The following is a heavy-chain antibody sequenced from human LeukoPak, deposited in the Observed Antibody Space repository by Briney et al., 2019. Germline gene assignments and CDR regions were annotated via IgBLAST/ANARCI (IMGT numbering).Heavy chain of an antibody. J-gene: IGHJ4*02. CDR1: GFTFSDPY. D-gene: IGHD5-18*01. V-gene: IGHV3-11*04. CDR3: ARTARHLDY. Sequence: GGSLRLSCEASGFTFSDPYMSWIRQAPGKGLECLSYISGSGTDINYADSVRGRFTISRDNAKNLLYLQMNGLRLEDTAVYYCARTARHLDYWGQGTLVTVSS. CDR2: ISGSGTDI.